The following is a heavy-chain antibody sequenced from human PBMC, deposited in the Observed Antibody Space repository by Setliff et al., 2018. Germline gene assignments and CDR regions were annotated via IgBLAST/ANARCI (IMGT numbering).Heavy chain of an antibody. D-gene: IGHD3-10*01. CDR3: ARLFQGYDYYKKFDS. CDR2: INPNSGGT. CDR1: AYSFTDYY. J-gene: IGHJ4*02. Sequence: AASVKVSCKTSAYSFTDYYIQWVRQAPGQGLEWMGWINPNSGGTKYSPKFQGRVAMTRDTSVTTAFLELSGLTYDDTAVYYCARLFQGYDYYKKFDSWGQGTRVTVSS. V-gene: IGHV1-2*02.